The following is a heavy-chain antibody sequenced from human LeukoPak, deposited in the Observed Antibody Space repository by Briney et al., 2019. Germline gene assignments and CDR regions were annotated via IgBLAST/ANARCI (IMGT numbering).Heavy chain of an antibody. CDR2: INPNSGGT. CDR1: GYTFTDYY. J-gene: IGHJ4*02. D-gene: IGHD4-17*01. V-gene: IGHV1-2*02. CDR3: ARDRGDGDYNFLWDY. Sequence: APVKVSCKASGYTFTDYYMHWVRQAPGQGLEWMGWINPNSGGTNYAQKFQGRVTMTRDTSISTAYMELSRLRSDDTAVYYCARDRGDGDYNFLWDYWGQGTLVTVSS.